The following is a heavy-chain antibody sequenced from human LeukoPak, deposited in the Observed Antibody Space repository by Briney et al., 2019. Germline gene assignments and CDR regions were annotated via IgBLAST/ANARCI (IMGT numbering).Heavy chain of an antibody. J-gene: IGHJ4*02. CDR1: GFTVSSNY. CDR2: IKPDGSEK. Sequence: GGSLRLSCAASGFTVSSNYMSWVRQAPGKGLEWVASIKPDGSEKYYVDSLRGRFTISRDDARNSLYLQMNSLRAEDTAVYYCAEGGYWGQGTLVTVSS. V-gene: IGHV3-7*01. CDR3: AEGGY.